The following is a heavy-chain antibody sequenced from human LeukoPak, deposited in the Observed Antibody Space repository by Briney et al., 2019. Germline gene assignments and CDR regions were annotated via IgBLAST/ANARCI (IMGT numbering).Heavy chain of an antibody. CDR1: GYSISSGYY. CDR2: IYHSGST. D-gene: IGHD2-2*03. J-gene: IGHJ4*02. V-gene: IGHV4-38-2*02. CDR3: AREVLDFDY. Sequence: SETLSLTCSVSGYSISSGYYWGWIRQPPGKGLEWIGSIYHSGSTYYNPSLKSRVTISVDTSKNQFSLKLSSVTAADTAVYYCAREVLDFDYWGQGTLVTVSS.